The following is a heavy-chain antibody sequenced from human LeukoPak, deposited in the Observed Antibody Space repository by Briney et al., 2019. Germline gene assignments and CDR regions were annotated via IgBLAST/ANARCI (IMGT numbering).Heavy chain of an antibody. V-gene: IGHV1-2*02. D-gene: IGHD2-2*01. CDR1: GGTFSSYA. CDR2: INPNSGGT. J-gene: IGHJ4*02. CDR3: ARDHSGYCSSTSCPPDEYYFDY. Sequence: GASVKVSCKASGGTFSSYAISWVRQAPGQGLEWMGWINPNSGGTNYAQKFQGRVTMTRDTSISTAYMELSRLRSDDTAVYYCARDHSGYCSSTSCPPDEYYFDYWGQGTLVTVSS.